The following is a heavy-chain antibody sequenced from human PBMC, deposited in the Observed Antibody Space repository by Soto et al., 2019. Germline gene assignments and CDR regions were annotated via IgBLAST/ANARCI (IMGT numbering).Heavy chain of an antibody. D-gene: IGHD5-12*01. CDR1: GYTFTSYG. CDR3: ARDERRWLQFGWFDP. Sequence: ASVKVSCKASGYTFTSYGISWVRQAPGQGLEWMGWISAYNGNTNYAQKLQGRVTMTTDTSTSTAYMELRSLRSDDTAVYYCARDERRWLQFGWFDPWGQGTLVTVSS. CDR2: ISAYNGNT. J-gene: IGHJ5*02. V-gene: IGHV1-18*01.